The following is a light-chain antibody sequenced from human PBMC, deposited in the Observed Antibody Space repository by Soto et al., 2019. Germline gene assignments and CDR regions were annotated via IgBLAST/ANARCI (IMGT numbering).Light chain of an antibody. CDR1: QSVSIN. Sequence: ETVMTQSPATLSVSPGQRVTVSCRASQSVSINLAWYQQKPGQAPRLLIYGASTRATGVPARFSGSGSGTEFTLTISSLQSEDVGVYFCQQYHMWPLTSGGGTKVDIK. CDR3: QQYHMWPLT. V-gene: IGKV3-15*01. J-gene: IGKJ4*01. CDR2: GAS.